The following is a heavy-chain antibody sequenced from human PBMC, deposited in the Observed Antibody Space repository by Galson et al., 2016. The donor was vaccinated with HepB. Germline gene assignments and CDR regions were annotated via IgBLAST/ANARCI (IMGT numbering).Heavy chain of an antibody. D-gene: IGHD1-1*01. V-gene: IGHV1-2*06. CDR2: INTNSGGT. J-gene: IGHJ5*02. Sequence: SVKVSCKASGNTFTDYVSWVRQAPGQGLEWMGRINTNSGGTNYALAFHGRITMTRDTATRTLYMELRTLRSDGTAVYYCATQLVPGSASWGQGTLVVVSS. CDR1: GNTFTDY. CDR3: ATQLVPGSAS.